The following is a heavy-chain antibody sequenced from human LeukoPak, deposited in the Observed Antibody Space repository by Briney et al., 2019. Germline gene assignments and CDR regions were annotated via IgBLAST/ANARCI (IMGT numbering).Heavy chain of an antibody. CDR2: ISYDGNTE. Sequence: GRSLRLSCAASGFTFSSYGMHWVRQAPGKGLEWVAVISYDGNTEYYADSVKGRFTISRDNSKNTLYLQMNSLRAEDTAVYYCAKEAGVMRIYYFDYWGQGTLVTVSS. D-gene: IGHD2-15*01. V-gene: IGHV3-30*18. CDR1: GFTFSSYG. CDR3: AKEAGVMRIYYFDY. J-gene: IGHJ4*02.